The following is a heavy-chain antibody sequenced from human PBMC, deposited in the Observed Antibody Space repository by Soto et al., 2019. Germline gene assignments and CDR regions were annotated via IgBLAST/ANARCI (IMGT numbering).Heavy chain of an antibody. V-gene: IGHV5-51*01. CDR1: GYSFTSYW. CDR2: IYPGDSDT. CDR3: ARQLNNWNDKVDNDAFDI. Sequence: EVQLVQSGAEVKKPGESLKISCKGSGYSFTSYWIGWVRQMPGKGLEWMGIIYPGDSDTRYSPSFQGQVTISADKSISTAYLQWSSLKASDTAMYYCARQLNNWNDKVDNDAFDIWGQGTMVTVSS. D-gene: IGHD1-20*01. J-gene: IGHJ3*02.